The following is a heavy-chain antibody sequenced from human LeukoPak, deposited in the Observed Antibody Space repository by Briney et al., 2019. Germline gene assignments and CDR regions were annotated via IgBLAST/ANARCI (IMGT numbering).Heavy chain of an antibody. CDR1: GYTFTGYH. V-gene: IGHV1-2*02. CDR3: ARSFVRITIFGVVIRGGKNYFDY. D-gene: IGHD3-3*01. CDR2: INPNSGGT. Sequence: ASVKVSCKASGYTFTGYHTHWVRQAPGQGLEWMGWINPNSGGTNYAQKFQGRVTMTRDTSISTAYMELSRLRSDDTAVYYCARSFVRITIFGVVIRGGKNYFDYWGQGTLVTVSS. J-gene: IGHJ4*02.